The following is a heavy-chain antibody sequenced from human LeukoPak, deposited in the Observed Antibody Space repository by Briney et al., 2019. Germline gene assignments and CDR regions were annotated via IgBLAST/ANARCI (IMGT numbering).Heavy chain of an antibody. Sequence: GGSLRLSCAASGFTFDDYAMHWVRQPPGKGLEWVSLISGDGGSTHYADSVKGRFTISRDNSKNSLYLQMNSLRTEDTALYYCAKAQHEGLGYCNGGSCPLGYWGQGTLVTVSS. CDR2: ISGDGGST. J-gene: IGHJ4*02. D-gene: IGHD2-15*01. CDR1: GFTFDDYA. V-gene: IGHV3-43*02. CDR3: AKAQHEGLGYCNGGSCPLGY.